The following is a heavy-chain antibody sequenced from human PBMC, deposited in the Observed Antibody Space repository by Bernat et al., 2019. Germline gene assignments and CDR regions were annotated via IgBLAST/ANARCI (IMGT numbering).Heavy chain of an antibody. J-gene: IGHJ3*02. CDR1: GGTFSSYT. V-gene: IGHV1-69*02. D-gene: IGHD2-21*02. CDR2: IIPILGIA. CDR3: ASDGCGGDCYSAPLDAFDI. Sequence: QVQLVQSGAEVKKPGSSVKVSCKASGGTFSSYTISWVRQAPGQGLEWMGGIIPILGIANYAQKFQGRVTITADKSTSTAYMELSSLRSEDTAVYYCASDGCGGDCYSAPLDAFDIWGQGTMVTVSS.